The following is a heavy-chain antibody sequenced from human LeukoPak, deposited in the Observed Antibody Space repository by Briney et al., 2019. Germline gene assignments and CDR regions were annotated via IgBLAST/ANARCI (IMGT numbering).Heavy chain of an antibody. D-gene: IGHD6-19*01. CDR3: ARYGAVAGYNWFDP. CDR1: GFTFSSYS. J-gene: IGHJ5*02. V-gene: IGHV3-21*01. CDR2: ISSSSSYI. Sequence: GGSLRLSCAASGFTFSSYSMNWVRQAPGKGLEWVSSISSSSSYIYYADSVKGRFTISRDNAKNSLYLQMNSLRAEDTAVYYCARYGAVAGYNWFDPWGQGTLVTVSS.